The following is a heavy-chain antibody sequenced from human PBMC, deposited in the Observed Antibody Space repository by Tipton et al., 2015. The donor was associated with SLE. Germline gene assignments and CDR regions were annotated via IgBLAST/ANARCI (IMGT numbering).Heavy chain of an antibody. D-gene: IGHD6-13*01. CDR2: IYTSGST. V-gene: IGHV4-61*02. CDR1: GGSISSGSYY. CDR3: ARLEGIAAAACFDI. J-gene: IGHJ3*02. Sequence: TLSLTCTVSGGSISSGSYYWSWIRQPAGKGLEWIGRIYTSGSTNYNPSLKSRVTISVDTSKNQFSLKLSSVTAADTAVYYCARLEGIAAAACFDIWGQGTMVTVSS.